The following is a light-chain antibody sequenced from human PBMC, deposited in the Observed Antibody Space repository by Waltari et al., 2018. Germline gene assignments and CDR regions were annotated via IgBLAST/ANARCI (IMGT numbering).Light chain of an antibody. J-gene: IGKJ5*01. Sequence: DIVMTQSPLSLPVTPGEPASISCRSSQSLLHSNEYTLLDWYLQKPGQSPQLLIYLGSNRASGVPDRFSGSGSGTDFTLKISRVEAEDVGVYYCMQGVQTPGTFGQGTRLEIK. CDR1: QSLLHSNEYTL. CDR2: LGS. V-gene: IGKV2-28*01. CDR3: MQGVQTPGT.